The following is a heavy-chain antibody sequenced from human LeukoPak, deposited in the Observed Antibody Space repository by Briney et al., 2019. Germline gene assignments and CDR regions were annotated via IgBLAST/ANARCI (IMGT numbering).Heavy chain of an antibody. V-gene: IGHV3-21*01. D-gene: IGHD2-2*01. Sequence: GGSLRLSCAASGFTFSSYSMNWVRQAPGKGLEWVSSISSSSSYIYYADSVKGRFTISRDNAKNSLYLQMNSLRAEDTAVYYCARGGYCSSTSCPGRNYWGQGTLVTVSS. J-gene: IGHJ4*02. CDR3: ARGGYCSSTSCPGRNY. CDR2: ISSSSSYI. CDR1: GFTFSSYS.